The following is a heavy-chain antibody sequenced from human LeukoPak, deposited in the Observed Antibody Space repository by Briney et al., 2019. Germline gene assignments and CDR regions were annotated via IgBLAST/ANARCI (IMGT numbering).Heavy chain of an antibody. CDR2: ISYDGSNK. CDR3: ARYRARIAAGEIDY. CDR1: GFTFSSYA. D-gene: IGHD6-13*01. Sequence: PGRSLRLSCAASGFTFSSYAMHWVRQAPGKGLEWVAVISYDGSNKYYVDSVKGRFTISRDNSKNTLYLQMNSLRAEDTAVYYCARYRARIAAGEIDYWGQGTLVTVSS. J-gene: IGHJ4*02. V-gene: IGHV3-30*01.